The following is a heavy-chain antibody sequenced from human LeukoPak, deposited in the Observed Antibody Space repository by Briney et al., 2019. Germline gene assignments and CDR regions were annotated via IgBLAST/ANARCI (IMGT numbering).Heavy chain of an antibody. CDR2: IYYSGST. J-gene: IGHJ4*02. Sequence: SETLSLTCTVPGVSISSTTLYWGWVRQSPGTGLEWIGTIYYSGSTYYNPSLKSRVTISVDTSKNQFSLRLTSVTAADTAIYYCAGAPAGGSDWLSPFDYWGQGTLVTVSS. V-gene: IGHV4-39*01. D-gene: IGHD3-9*01. CDR3: AGAPAGGSDWLSPFDY. CDR1: GVSISSTTLY.